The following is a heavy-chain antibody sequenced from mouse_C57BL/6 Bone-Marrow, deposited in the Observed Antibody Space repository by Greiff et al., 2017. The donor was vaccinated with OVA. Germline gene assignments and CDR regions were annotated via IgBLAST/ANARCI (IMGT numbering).Heavy chain of an antibody. V-gene: IGHV1-61*01. J-gene: IGHJ2*01. CDR3: ADDN. CDR1: GYTFTSYW. Sequence: VKLQQPGAELVRPGSSVKLSCKASGYTFTSYWMDWVKQRPGQGLEWIGNIYPSDSETHCNHKCKDKATLTVDKSSSTAYMQLNSLTSEDSTVYYYADDNWGQGTTLTVTS. CDR2: IYPSDSET.